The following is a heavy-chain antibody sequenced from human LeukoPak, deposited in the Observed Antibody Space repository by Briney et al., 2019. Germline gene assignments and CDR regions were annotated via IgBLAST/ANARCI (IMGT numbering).Heavy chain of an antibody. J-gene: IGHJ6*03. CDR1: GFTFSTYD. V-gene: IGHV3-13*01. Sequence: GGSLRLSCAASGFTFSTYDMHWVRQATGKGLEWVSAIDTTGDTYFPGSVQGWFPIYRENTQNSLYLQMSSLRAGDTAVYYCARDRGGGHMDVWGKGTTVTISS. CDR2: IDTTGDT. D-gene: IGHD2-15*01. CDR3: ARDRGGGHMDV.